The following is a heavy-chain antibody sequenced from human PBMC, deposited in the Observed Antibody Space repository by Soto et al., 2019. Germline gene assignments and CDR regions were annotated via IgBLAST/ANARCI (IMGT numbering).Heavy chain of an antibody. CDR1: GFTFSNYA. CDR2: ITGSGGST. Sequence: GGSLRLSCAASGFTFSNYAMSCVRQAPGKGLEWVSGITGSGGSTYYADSVKGRFTISRDNSKNTLYLQMNSLRAEDTAVYYCAKVRPPYYHILPNAMLVWGPATTLTVS. CDR3: AKVRPPYYHILPNAMLV. J-gene: IGHJ6*02. V-gene: IGHV3-23*01. D-gene: IGHD3-9*01.